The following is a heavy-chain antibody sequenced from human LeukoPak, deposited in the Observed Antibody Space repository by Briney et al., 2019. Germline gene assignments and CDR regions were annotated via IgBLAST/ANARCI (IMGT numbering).Heavy chain of an antibody. CDR1: GYTFTSYD. Sequence: ASVEVSCKASGYTFTSYDINWVRQATGQGLEWMGWMNPNSGNTGYAQKFQGRVTMTRNTSISTAYMELSSLRSEDTAVYYCARAFPSPEENWFDPWGQGTLVTVSS. J-gene: IGHJ5*02. D-gene: IGHD2/OR15-2a*01. V-gene: IGHV1-8*01. CDR3: ARAFPSPEENWFDP. CDR2: MNPNSGNT.